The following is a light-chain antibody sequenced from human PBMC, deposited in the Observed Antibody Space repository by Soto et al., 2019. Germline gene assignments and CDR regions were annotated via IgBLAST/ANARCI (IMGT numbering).Light chain of an antibody. J-gene: IGKJ2*01. CDR1: QSVSSN. Sequence: EIVRTQSPGTLSLSPGERATISCEASQSVSSNLAWYQQKPGQAPRLLSYGASRRATGIPDRFSGRESGTDFTLTITTLEPEDSAVYFCQQYASSPYTFGQGTKVDIK. CDR3: QQYASSPYT. CDR2: GAS. V-gene: IGKV3-20*01.